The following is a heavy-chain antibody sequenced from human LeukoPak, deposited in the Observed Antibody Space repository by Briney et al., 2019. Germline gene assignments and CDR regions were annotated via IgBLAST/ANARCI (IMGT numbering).Heavy chain of an antibody. D-gene: IGHD6-19*01. CDR3: ARAQLEVAGIFDY. V-gene: IGHV1-69*05. CDR1: GGTFSSYA. J-gene: IGHJ4*02. CDR2: IIPIFGTA. Sequence: SVKVSCKASGGTFSSYAISWVRQAPGQGLEWMGGIIPIFGTANYAQKFQGRVTITTDESTSTAHMELSSLRSEDTAVYYCARAQLEVAGIFDYWGQGTLITVSS.